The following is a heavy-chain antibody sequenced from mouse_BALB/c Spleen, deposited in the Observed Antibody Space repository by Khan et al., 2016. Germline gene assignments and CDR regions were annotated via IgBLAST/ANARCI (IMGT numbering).Heavy chain of an antibody. CDR3: SGGPMMTTGSTRHYYAMDY. CDR1: GYTFTSYV. D-gene: IGHD2-13*01. Sequence: VQLQQSGPELVKPGASVNMSCKASGYTFTSYVMHWVKQKPGQGLEWIGFINPYNDGTKYNEKFKGKATLTSDKSSSTAYMELSSLTSEDSADYFCSGGPMMTTGSTRHYYAMDYWGQGTSVTVSS. CDR2: INPYNDGT. J-gene: IGHJ4*01. V-gene: IGHV1S136*01.